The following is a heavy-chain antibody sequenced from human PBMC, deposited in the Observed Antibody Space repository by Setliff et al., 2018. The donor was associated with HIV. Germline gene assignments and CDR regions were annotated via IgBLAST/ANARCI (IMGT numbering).Heavy chain of an antibody. V-gene: IGHV4-59*08. CDR2: IDDSGNT. D-gene: IGHD2-15*01. CDR1: GGSLSSYS. Sequence: PSETLSLTCIVSGGSLSSYSWSWIRQPPGKGLEWIGYIDDSGNTNYNPSLKSRVTMSVDTSKNQFSLKLTSVTAADTAVYYCVSWEYIVVVTATLYDYWGLGTLVTVSS. CDR3: VSWEYIVVVTATLYDY. J-gene: IGHJ4*02.